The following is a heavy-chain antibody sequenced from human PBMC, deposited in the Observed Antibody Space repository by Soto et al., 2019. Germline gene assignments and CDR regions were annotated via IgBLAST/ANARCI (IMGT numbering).Heavy chain of an antibody. Sequence: EVQLVESGGGLVQPGGSLRLSCAASGFTCSSYWMSWVRQAPGKGLEWVANIKHDGSEKYYVDSVKGRFTISRDNAKNSLYLQMNSLRAEDTAVYYCARECPPSIIAARPFDCWGQGTLVTVSS. D-gene: IGHD6-6*01. J-gene: IGHJ4*02. CDR1: GFTCSSYW. V-gene: IGHV3-7*03. CDR3: ARECPPSIIAARPFDC. CDR2: IKHDGSEK.